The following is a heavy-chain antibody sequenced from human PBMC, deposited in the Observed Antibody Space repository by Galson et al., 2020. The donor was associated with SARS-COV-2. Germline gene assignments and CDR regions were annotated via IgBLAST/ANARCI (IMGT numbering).Heavy chain of an antibody. V-gene: IGHV4-38-2*02. CDR3: ARILDY. CDR2: IYNSGTT. CDR1: GYSISSGHY. Sequence: SQTLPLTCTVSGYSISSGHYWGWIRQPPGKGLEFIGSIYNSGTTYYNPSLRSRVTISVDTSQNQFSLKLTSVTAADTAVYYCARILDYWGQGTLVTVSS. J-gene: IGHJ4*02.